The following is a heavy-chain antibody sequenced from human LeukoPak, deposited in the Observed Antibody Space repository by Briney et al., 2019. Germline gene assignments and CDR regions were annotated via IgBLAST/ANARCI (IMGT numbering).Heavy chain of an antibody. CDR2: LYPGVGT. CDR3: ARLKFYDSTGYSPGHYMDV. Sequence: SETLSLTCTASGVPIFSYYWSWIRQTAGKGLEWIGRLYPGVGTDYNPSLKSRVTMSVDTSKKQFALKLSAVTAADTAVYYCARLKFYDSTGYSPGHYMDVWGKGTTVTVSS. CDR1: GVPIFSYY. V-gene: IGHV4-4*07. D-gene: IGHD3-22*01. J-gene: IGHJ6*03.